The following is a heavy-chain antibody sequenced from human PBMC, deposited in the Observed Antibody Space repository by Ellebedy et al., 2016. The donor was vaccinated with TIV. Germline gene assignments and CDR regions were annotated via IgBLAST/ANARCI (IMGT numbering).Heavy chain of an antibody. CDR1: GGSFSGYY. V-gene: IGHV4-34*01. Sequence: SETLSLXXAVYGGSFSGYYWSWIRQPPGKGLEWIGEINHSGSTNYNPSLKSRVTISVDTSKNQFSLKLGSVTAADTAVYYCARRVTPTDYYDNSGYYYDYWGQGSLVTVSS. CDR3: ARRVTPTDYYDNSGYYYDY. J-gene: IGHJ4*02. CDR2: INHSGST. D-gene: IGHD3-22*01.